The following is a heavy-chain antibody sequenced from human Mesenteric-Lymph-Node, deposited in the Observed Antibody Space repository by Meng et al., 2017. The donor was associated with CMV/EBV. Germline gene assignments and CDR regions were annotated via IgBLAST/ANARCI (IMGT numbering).Heavy chain of an antibody. CDR3: ARHEHYDFWSGYTAYFDY. CDR2: IYYNGET. D-gene: IGHD3-3*01. V-gene: IGHV4-39*01. Sequence: SETLSLTCTVSGASITNDNLYWGWIRQFPGRGLEWMGNIYYNGETYDNPSLKSRVTISVDTSQNQFFLRLSSVTAADTAVYYCARHEHYDFWSGYTAYFDYWGQGTLVTVSS. CDR1: GASITNDNLY. J-gene: IGHJ4*02.